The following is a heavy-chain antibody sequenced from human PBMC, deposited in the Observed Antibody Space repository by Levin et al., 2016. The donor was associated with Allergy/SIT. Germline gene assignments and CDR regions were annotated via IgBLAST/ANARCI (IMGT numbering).Heavy chain of an antibody. CDR3: AHMISGSYPGYDNWFDP. Sequence: SGPTLVKPTQTLTLTCTFSGFSLSTSGVGVGWIRQPPGKALEWLALIYWDDDKRYSPSLKSRLTITKDTSKNQVVLTMTNMDPVDTATYYCAHMISGSYPGYDNWFDPWGQGTLVTVSS. CDR2: IYWDDDK. D-gene: IGHD3-10*01. V-gene: IGHV2-5*02. J-gene: IGHJ5*02. CDR1: GFSLSTSGVG.